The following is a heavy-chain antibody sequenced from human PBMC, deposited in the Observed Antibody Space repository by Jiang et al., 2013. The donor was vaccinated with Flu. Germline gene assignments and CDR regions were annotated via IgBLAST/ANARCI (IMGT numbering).Heavy chain of an antibody. CDR1: GFSLSTSGVG. J-gene: IGHJ4*02. CDR2: IYWNDDK. V-gene: IGHV2-5*01. D-gene: IGHD3-10*01. CDR3: AHRHSDMSYYGSGPLQWDY. Sequence: KPTQTLTLTCTFSGFSLSTSGVGVGWIRQPPGKALEWLALIYWNDDKRYSPSLKSRLTITKDTSKNQVVLTMTNMDPVDTATYYCAHRHSDMSYYGSGPLQWDYWGQGTLVTVSS.